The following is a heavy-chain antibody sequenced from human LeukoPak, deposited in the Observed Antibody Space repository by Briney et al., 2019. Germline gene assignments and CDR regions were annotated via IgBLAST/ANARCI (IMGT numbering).Heavy chain of an antibody. CDR2: IIPIFGTA. CDR3: ARGGTYYYDSSGYAFDI. Sequence: SVKVSCKASGGTFSSYAISWVRQAPGQGLEWMGGIIPIFGTANYAQKFQGRVTITTDESTSTAYMEQSSLRSEDTAVYYCARGGTYYYDSSGYAFDIWGQGTMVTVSS. V-gene: IGHV1-69*05. CDR1: GGTFSSYA. D-gene: IGHD3-22*01. J-gene: IGHJ3*02.